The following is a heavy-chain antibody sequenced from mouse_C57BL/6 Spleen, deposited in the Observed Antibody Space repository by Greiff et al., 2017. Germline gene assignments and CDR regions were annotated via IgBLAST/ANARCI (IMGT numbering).Heavy chain of an antibody. D-gene: IGHD1-1*01. CDR2: IHPNSGST. V-gene: IGHV1-64*01. CDR1: GYTFTSYW. J-gene: IGHJ1*03. Sequence: VQLKQPGAELVKPGASVKLSCKASGYTFTSYWMHWVKQRPGQGLEWIGMIHPNSGSTNYNEKFKSKATLTVDKSSSTAYMQLSSLTSEDSAVYYCARYYGSSYHWYFDVWGTGTTVTVSS. CDR3: ARYYGSSYHWYFDV.